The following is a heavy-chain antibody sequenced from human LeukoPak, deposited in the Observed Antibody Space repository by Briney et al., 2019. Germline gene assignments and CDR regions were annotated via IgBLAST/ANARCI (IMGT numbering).Heavy chain of an antibody. CDR1: GGSISSASYY. Sequence: RPSETLSLTCTVSGGSISSASYYWSWIRQPAGKGLEWIGRIYASGSTNYNPSLKSRLTMSVDTSKSQFSLNLNSVTAADTAVYYCARKPIVNSAWYYFDYWGQGTLVTVSS. J-gene: IGHJ4*02. D-gene: IGHD3-22*01. CDR3: ARKPIVNSAWYYFDY. V-gene: IGHV4-61*02. CDR2: IYASGST.